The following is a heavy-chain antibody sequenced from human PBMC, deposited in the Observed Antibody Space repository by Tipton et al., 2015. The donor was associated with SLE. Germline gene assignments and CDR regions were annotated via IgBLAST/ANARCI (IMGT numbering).Heavy chain of an antibody. J-gene: IGHJ4*02. CDR1: GGSIGSNY. Sequence: TLSLTCTVSGGSIGSNYWSWIRQPPGKGLEWLGYVHYSGGPNYNPSLKSRVTVSVDTSTNYFSLKMTSVTAADTAVYYCARTAYDSSGYYVYWGQGTQVTVSS. CDR2: VHYSGGP. CDR3: ARTAYDSSGYYVY. V-gene: IGHV4-59*08. D-gene: IGHD3-22*01.